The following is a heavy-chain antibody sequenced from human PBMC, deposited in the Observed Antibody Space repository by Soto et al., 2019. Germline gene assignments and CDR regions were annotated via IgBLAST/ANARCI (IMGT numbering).Heavy chain of an antibody. V-gene: IGHV3-21*04. CDR2: ISGSSTYI. CDR1: GFTFSYYS. CDR3: ARGDGTGLYNSGWSPRY. J-gene: IGHJ4*02. Sequence: EVQLVESGGGLVKPGESLRVSCAASGFTFSYYSLHWVRRAPGKGLEWVSSISGSSTYIYYADRVKGRFTISRDNAKNSLYLRMDSLRAEDTAVYYCARGDGTGLYNSGWSPRYWGQGTLVTVSS. D-gene: IGHD6-19*01.